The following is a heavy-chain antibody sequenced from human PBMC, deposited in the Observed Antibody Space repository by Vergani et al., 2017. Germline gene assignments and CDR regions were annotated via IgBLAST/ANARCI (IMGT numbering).Heavy chain of an antibody. J-gene: IGHJ4*02. CDR3: ARETRDTPSSLDY. CDR2: VSSTGGRT. V-gene: IGHV3-23*01. D-gene: IGHD5-24*01. Sequence: EVQLLESGGGFVQPGGSLRLSCVASGFTFRSYAMSWVRQAPGKGLEWVSDVSSTGGRTYYADSVKGRFTVSKDISKNTLYLQMNSLRGDDTAVYYCARETRDTPSSLDYWGQGTLVTVSS. CDR1: GFTFRSYA.